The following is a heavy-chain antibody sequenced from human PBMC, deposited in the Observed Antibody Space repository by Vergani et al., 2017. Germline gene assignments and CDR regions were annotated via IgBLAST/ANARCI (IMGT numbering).Heavy chain of an antibody. Sequence: QVQLKESGPGLVKPSETLSLTCSVSGYSISRGYYWGWIRQPPGKGLEWIATVFHSGSAYYNPSLRRRVTISVETSKNQFSLRLTTLTAADTAVYYCARQFWVSQGVGAFETWGRGTEVSVSS. CDR1: GYSISRGYY. CDR3: ARQFWVSQGVGAFET. CDR2: VFHSGSA. J-gene: IGHJ3*02. V-gene: IGHV4-38-2*02. D-gene: IGHD3-16*01.